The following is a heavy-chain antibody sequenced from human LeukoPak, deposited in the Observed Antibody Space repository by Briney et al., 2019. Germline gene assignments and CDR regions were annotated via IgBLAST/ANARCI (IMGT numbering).Heavy chain of an antibody. D-gene: IGHD5-12*01. CDR2: LSASGGLT. CDR3: AKDGAWLRFDD. V-gene: IGHV3-23*01. CDR1: GFTFSSYA. J-gene: IGHJ4*02. Sequence: PGGSLRLSCAASGFTFSSYAMSWVRQAPGKGLEWVSGLSASGGLTYYSDSVKGRFTISRDNSKNTLYLQMNNLRAEDTAVYYCAKDGAWLRFDDWGQGILVTVSS.